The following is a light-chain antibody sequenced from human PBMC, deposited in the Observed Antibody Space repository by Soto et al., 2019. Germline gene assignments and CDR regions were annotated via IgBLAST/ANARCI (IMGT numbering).Light chain of an antibody. CDR1: ISDVGHFNY. Sequence: QSALTQPASVSGSPGQSITISCTGPISDVGHFNYVSWYQHHPGKAPKLIIYEVGNRPSGVSNRFSASKSGNTASLTISGLQADDEADYYCSYYTISGVFGGGTQLTVL. CDR3: SYYTISGV. V-gene: IGLV2-14*01. J-gene: IGLJ3*02. CDR2: EVG.